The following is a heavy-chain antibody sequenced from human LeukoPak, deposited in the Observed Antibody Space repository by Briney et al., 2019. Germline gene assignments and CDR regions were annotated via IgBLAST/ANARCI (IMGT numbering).Heavy chain of an antibody. CDR1: GGSFSGSY. Sequence: PSETLSLTCGVSGGSFSGSYWGWIRQPPGKGLEWIGEINLSGSTNYNSSLTSRVTISLDTAKNQFSLNLRSVTTADTAVYYCARVSISLFGVVTAHFDSWGQGTLVAVSS. CDR2: INLSGST. J-gene: IGHJ4*02. CDR3: ARVSISLFGVVTAHFDS. V-gene: IGHV4-34*01. D-gene: IGHD3-3*01.